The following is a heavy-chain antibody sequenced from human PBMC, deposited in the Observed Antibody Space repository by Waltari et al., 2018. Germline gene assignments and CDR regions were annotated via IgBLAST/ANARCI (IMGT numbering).Heavy chain of an antibody. D-gene: IGHD6-13*01. Sequence: QIQLVQSGAEVKKPGASVKVSCKASGYTFTSYAMHWVRQAPGQRLEWMGWINAGNGNTKYSQKCQGRVTITRDTSASTAYMELSSLRSEDTAVYYCACCSVGSSWENWFDPWGQGTLVTVSS. CDR2: INAGNGNT. V-gene: IGHV1-3*01. CDR1: GYTFTSYA. J-gene: IGHJ5*02. CDR3: ACCSVGSSWENWFDP.